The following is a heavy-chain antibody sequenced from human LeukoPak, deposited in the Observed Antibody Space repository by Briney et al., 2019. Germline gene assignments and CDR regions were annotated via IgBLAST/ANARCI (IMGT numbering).Heavy chain of an antibody. Sequence: GESLKISCAASGFTFSNAWMNWVRQAPGKGLEWVGRIKSKTDGGTADYAAPVKGRFTISRDDSKTTLYLQMNDLKTEDTAVYYCTTVMITFGGVIPNYWGQGTLVTVSS. D-gene: IGHD3-16*02. CDR1: GFTFSNAW. CDR2: IKSKTDGGTA. V-gene: IGHV3-15*01. CDR3: TTVMITFGGVIPNY. J-gene: IGHJ4*02.